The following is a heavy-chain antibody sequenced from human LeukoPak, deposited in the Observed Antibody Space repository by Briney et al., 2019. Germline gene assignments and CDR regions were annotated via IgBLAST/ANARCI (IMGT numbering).Heavy chain of an antibody. CDR2: IYYSGST. CDR3: ARGSIAARNDAFDI. V-gene: IGHV4-59*01. CDR1: GGSISSYY. J-gene: IGHJ3*02. D-gene: IGHD6-6*01. Sequence: SGTLSLTCTVSGGSISSYYWSWIRQPPGKGLEWIGYIYYSGSTNYNPSLKSRVTISVDTSKNQFSLKLSSVTAADTAVYYCARGSIAARNDAFDIWGQGTIVTVSS.